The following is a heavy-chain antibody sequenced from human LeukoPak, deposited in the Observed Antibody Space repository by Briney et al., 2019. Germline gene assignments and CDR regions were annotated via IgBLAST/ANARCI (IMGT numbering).Heavy chain of an antibody. Sequence: GESLKIACKGSGYSFTHYWINWVRQMPGKGLEWMGRIDPSDFYTNYSPSFQGHVTISADRSISIAYLQWSSLKASDTAMYYCSRGMTAREEFDYWGQGTLVTVSS. CDR2: IDPSDFYT. V-gene: IGHV5-10-1*01. CDR1: GYSFTHYW. J-gene: IGHJ4*02. CDR3: SRGMTAREEFDY. D-gene: IGHD2-21*02.